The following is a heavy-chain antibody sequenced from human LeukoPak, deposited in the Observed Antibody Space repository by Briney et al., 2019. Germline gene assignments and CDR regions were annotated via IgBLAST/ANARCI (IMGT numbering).Heavy chain of an antibody. CDR2: ISYDGSNK. CDR3: ARGMTPGIAAANPFDY. Sequence: GGSLRLSCAASGFTFSSYAMHWVRQAPGMGLEWVAVISYDGSNKYYADSVKGRFTISRDNSKNTLYLQMNSLRAEDTAVYYCARGMTPGIAAANPFDYWGQGTLVTVSS. D-gene: IGHD6-13*01. CDR1: GFTFSSYA. J-gene: IGHJ4*02. V-gene: IGHV3-30-3*01.